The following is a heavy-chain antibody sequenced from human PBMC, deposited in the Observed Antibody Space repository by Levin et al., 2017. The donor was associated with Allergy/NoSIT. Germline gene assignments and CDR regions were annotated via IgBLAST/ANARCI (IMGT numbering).Heavy chain of an antibody. CDR2: FYYSGRT. CDR1: GASISSNY. CDR3: ARHLGWREYMDV. D-gene: IGHD5-24*01. Sequence: SQTLSLTCTVSGASISSNYWSWIRQPPGRGLEWIGFFYYSGRTNYNPSLKSRVTISVDTSKNQFSLTVSSVTAADPAVYHCARHLGWREYMDVWGKGTTVTVSS. V-gene: IGHV4-59*08. J-gene: IGHJ6*03.